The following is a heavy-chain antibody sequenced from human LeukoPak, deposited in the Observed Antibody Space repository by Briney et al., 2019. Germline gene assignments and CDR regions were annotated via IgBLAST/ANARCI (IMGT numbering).Heavy chain of an antibody. Sequence: SETLSLTCTVSGGSISSSSYYWGWIRQPPGKGLEWIGSIYYSGSTYYNPSPKSRVTISVDTSKNQFSLKLSSVTAADTAVYYCARHHYDFWSGQFTYYYYYYMDVWGKGTTVTVSS. J-gene: IGHJ6*03. D-gene: IGHD3-3*01. CDR1: GGSISSSSYY. V-gene: IGHV4-39*01. CDR2: IYYSGST. CDR3: ARHHYDFWSGQFTYYYYYYMDV.